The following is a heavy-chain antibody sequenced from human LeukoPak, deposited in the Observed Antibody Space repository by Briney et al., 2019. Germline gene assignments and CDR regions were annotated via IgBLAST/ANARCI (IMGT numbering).Heavy chain of an antibody. J-gene: IGHJ3*02. CDR3: AKSNGYGLIDI. CDR1: GDSFSSAYY. Sequence: SETLSLTCTVSGDSFSSAYYWGWIRQPPGKGLEWIGNIFYSGSTYYGPPLKSRLTISLDTSRNQFSLKLNSVTAADTAVYYCAKSNGYGLIDIWGQGTMVTVSS. D-gene: IGHD3-10*01. CDR2: IFYSGST. V-gene: IGHV4-38-2*02.